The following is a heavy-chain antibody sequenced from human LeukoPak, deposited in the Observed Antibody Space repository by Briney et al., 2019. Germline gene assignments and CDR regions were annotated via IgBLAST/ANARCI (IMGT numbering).Heavy chain of an antibody. CDR1: GFTFSRYN. J-gene: IGHJ3*02. V-gene: IGHV3-48*04. D-gene: IGHD1-26*01. CDR3: AREGSFPDAFDI. CDR2: TSPSGSTI. Sequence: GGSLRLSCAASGFTFSRYNMNWVRQAPGKGLEWVSYTSPSGSTIYYADSVKGRFAISRDNAKNSLYLQMNSLRAEDTAVYYCAREGSFPDAFDIWGQGTMVTVSS.